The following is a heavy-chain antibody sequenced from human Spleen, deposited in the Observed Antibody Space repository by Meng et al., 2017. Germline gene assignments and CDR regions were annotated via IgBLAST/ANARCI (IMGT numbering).Heavy chain of an antibody. CDR3: ARTILTVTEHFDY. J-gene: IGHJ4*02. V-gene: IGHV4-39*07. D-gene: IGHD4-17*01. CDR2: IYYSGNT. CDR1: GGSISSYY. Sequence: SETLSLTCTVSGGSISSYYWSWIRQPPGKGLEWIGSIYYSGNTYYNPSLKSRVTISVDTSKNQFSLKLSSVTAADTAVYYCARTILTVTEHFDYWGQGTLVTVSS.